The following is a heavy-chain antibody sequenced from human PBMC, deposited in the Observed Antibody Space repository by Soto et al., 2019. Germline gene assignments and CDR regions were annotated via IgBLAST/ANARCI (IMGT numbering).Heavy chain of an antibody. J-gene: IGHJ4*02. D-gene: IGHD5-12*01. V-gene: IGHV5-51*01. Sequence: LKISCKGSGYTFSAYWIAWVRQMPGKGLEWMGLIFPSDSDTRYSPSFQGQVTISVDKSISTAYLQWSSLKASDTAIYYCARQYVSVPTIPMLSYDFWGQGTLVTVSS. CDR3: ARQYVSVPTIPMLSYDF. CDR2: IFPSDSDT. CDR1: GYTFSAYW.